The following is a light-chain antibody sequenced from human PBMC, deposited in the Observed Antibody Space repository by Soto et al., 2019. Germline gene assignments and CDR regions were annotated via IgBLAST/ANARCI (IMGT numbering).Light chain of an antibody. J-gene: IGLJ2*01. V-gene: IGLV2-14*01. CDR3: VSYTTTGALV. CDR1: SSDVGGYNY. CDR2: EVS. Sequence: QSALTQPASVSGSPGQSITISCTGTSSDVGGYNYVSWYQQHPGKAPKLMIYEVSNRPSGISSRFSGFRSGSTASLKVSGLQPEDDGHYYCVSYTTTGALVFGGGTKVTVL.